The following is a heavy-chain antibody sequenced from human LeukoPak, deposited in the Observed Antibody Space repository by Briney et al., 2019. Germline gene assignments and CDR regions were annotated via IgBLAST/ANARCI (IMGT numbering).Heavy chain of an antibody. CDR1: GFSFSRYE. CDR3: ARSAGTVTTGFDY. D-gene: IGHD4-17*01. V-gene: IGHV3-48*03. J-gene: IGHJ4*02. Sequence: GGSLRVSCADPGFSFSRYEMNWVREAPGKGLGWVSYISSSGSTIYYADSVQGRFTISRDNAKNSLYLQMNSLRAEDTAVYYCARSAGTVTTGFDYWGQGTLVTVSS. CDR2: ISSSGSTI.